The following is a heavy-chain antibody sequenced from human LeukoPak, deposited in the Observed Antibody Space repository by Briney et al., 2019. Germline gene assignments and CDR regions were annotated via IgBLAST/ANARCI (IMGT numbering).Heavy chain of an antibody. J-gene: IGHJ4*02. CDR1: GGTFSSYA. D-gene: IGHD1-26*01. CDR2: IIPILGIA. CDR3: ARGGWELYFDY. V-gene: IGHV1-69*04. Sequence: GASVKVSCKASGGTFSSYAISWVRQAPGQGLEWMGRIIPILGIANYARKFQGRVTITADKSTSTAYMELSSLRSEDTAVYYCARGGWELYFDYWGQGTLVTVSS.